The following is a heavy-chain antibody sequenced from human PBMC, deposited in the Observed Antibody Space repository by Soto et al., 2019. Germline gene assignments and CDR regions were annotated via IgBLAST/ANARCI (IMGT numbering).Heavy chain of an antibody. J-gene: IGHJ4*02. D-gene: IGHD3-10*01. CDR1: GFTFSSYA. CDR3: AKGTMVRGVLDY. CDR2: ISGSGGST. V-gene: IGHV3-23*01. Sequence: EVQLLESGGGLVQPGGSLRLSCAASGFTFSSYAMSWVRQAPGKGLKWVSAISGSGGSTYYADSGKGRFTISRDNTKNTLYLQMNSLRAEDTAVYYCAKGTMVRGVLDYWGQGTLVTVSS.